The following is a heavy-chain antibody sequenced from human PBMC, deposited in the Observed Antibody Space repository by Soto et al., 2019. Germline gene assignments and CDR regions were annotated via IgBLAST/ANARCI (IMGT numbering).Heavy chain of an antibody. J-gene: IGHJ4*02. V-gene: IGHV3-15*01. CDR1: GFTFSNAC. CDR2: IKSKTDGGTT. D-gene: IGHD3-9*01. Sequence: PGRSLRLSCAASGFTFSNACVSWVRQAPGKGLEWAGRIKSKTDGGTTDYAAPVKGRFTISRDDSKNTLYLQMNSLKTEDTAVYYCTTAPYYDTPVDFDYWGQGTLVTVSS. CDR3: TTAPYYDTPVDFDY.